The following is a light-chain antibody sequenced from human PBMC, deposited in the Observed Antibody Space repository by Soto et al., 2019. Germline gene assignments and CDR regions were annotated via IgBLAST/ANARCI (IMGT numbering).Light chain of an antibody. CDR2: EGS. CDR3: SSYAGALV. J-gene: IGLJ3*02. CDR1: SSGVENYNL. Sequence: QSVLTQPASVSGSPGQSITISCTRTSSGVENYNLVSWYQHRPGKAPKLIIYEGSQRPSGVSDRFSGSKSGNTASLTISGLGAEDESDYYCSSYAGALVFGGGTKVTVL. V-gene: IGLV2-23*01.